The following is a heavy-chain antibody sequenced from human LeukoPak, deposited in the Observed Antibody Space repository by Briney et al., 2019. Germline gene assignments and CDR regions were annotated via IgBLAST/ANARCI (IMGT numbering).Heavy chain of an antibody. Sequence: GGSLRLSCAASGFTFSSYAMSWVRQAPGKGLEWVSAISGSGGTTYYVDSVKGRFTISRDNSKNTLYLQMNSLRAADTAIYYCAKDSYCSGGSCYQDNFDYWGQGTLVTVSS. CDR2: ISGSGGTT. D-gene: IGHD2-15*01. J-gene: IGHJ4*02. V-gene: IGHV3-23*01. CDR1: GFTFSSYA. CDR3: AKDSYCSGGSCYQDNFDY.